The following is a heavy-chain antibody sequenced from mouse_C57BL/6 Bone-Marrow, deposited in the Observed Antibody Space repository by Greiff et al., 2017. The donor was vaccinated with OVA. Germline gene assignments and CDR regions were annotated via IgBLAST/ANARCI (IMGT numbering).Heavy chain of an antibody. D-gene: IGHD2-1*01. Sequence: VQLQQSGAELVRPGASVKLSCTASGFTFTDDYMHWVKQRPEQGLEWIGWIDPENGDTDYASKFQGKATLTADTSSNTAYLQLSSLTSEDSAVYYCTSDGNFDYWGQGTTLTVSS. CDR2: IDPENGDT. CDR1: GFTFTDDY. V-gene: IGHV14-4*01. J-gene: IGHJ2*01. CDR3: TSDGNFDY.